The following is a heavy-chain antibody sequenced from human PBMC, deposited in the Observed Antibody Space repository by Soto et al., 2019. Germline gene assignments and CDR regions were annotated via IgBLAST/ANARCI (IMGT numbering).Heavy chain of an antibody. D-gene: IGHD3-22*01. Sequence: SETLSLTCTVSGGSISSGGYYWSWIRQHPGKGLEWIGYIYYSGSTYYNPSLKSRVTISLDTSKNQFSLKLSSVTAADTAVYYCARASGGHYFDSSGYFAFDIWGQGTMVTVSS. CDR1: GGSISSGGYY. CDR3: ARASGGHYFDSSGYFAFDI. CDR2: IYYSGST. J-gene: IGHJ3*02. V-gene: IGHV4-31*03.